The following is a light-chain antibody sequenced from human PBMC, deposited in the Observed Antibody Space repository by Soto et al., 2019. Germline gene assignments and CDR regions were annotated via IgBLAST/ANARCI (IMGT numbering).Light chain of an antibody. CDR2: GAS. Sequence: EVVLPQFPATLLVSPGERATLSGRASQSVSINLAWYQQNPGQAPSLLIYGASTRATGIPARFSCSRSGTDFTLTISRLQSEHFAVYSCQQYDTWPPEATVGPGTKVDIK. J-gene: IGKJ1*01. CDR3: QQYDTWPPEAT. V-gene: IGKV3-15*01. CDR1: QSVSIN.